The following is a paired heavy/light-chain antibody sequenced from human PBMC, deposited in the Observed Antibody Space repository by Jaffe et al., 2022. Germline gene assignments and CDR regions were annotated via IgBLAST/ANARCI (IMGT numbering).Light chain of an antibody. Sequence: EIVLTQSPGTLSLSPGERATLSCRASQSVSSSYLAWYQQKPGQAPRLLIYGASNRATGIPDRFSGSGSGTDFTLTFSRLEPEDFAVYYCQHYESSLWTFGQGTKVEIK. CDR2: GAS. J-gene: IGKJ1*01. CDR3: QHYESSLWT. CDR1: QSVSSSY. V-gene: IGKV3-20*01.
Heavy chain of an antibody. J-gene: IGHJ4*02. V-gene: IGHV3-48*01. CDR1: GFTFSTYS. D-gene: IGHD5-12*01. Sequence: EVQLVESGGGLVQPGGSLRLSCAASGFTFSTYSINWVRQAPGKGLEWVSYISSSSSTIYYADSVKGRFTISRDNGQNSLYLQMNTLRVEDTAVYYCARGRRESGYSCFDYWGQGTLVTVSS. CDR3: ARGRRESGYSCFDY. CDR2: ISSSSSTI.